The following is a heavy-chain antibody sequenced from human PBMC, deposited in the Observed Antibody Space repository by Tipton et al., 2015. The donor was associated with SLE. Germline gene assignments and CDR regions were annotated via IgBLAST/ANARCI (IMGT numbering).Heavy chain of an antibody. CDR1: GFTFGDYP. D-gene: IGHD1-26*01. V-gene: IGHV3-49*04. CDR2: IRSKAYGGTT. J-gene: IGHJ4*02. Sequence: SLRLSCTASGFTFGDYPMSWVRQAPGKGLEWVGFIRSKAYGGTTEYAASVKGRFTISRDDSKSIAYLQMNSLKTEDTAVYYCSRDRNSGSSLFDYWGQGTLVTVSS. CDR3: SRDRNSGSSLFDY.